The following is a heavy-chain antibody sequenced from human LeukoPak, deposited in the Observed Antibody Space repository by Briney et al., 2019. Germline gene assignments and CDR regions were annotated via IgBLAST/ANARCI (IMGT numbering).Heavy chain of an antibody. CDR1: GGSISSSY. CDR3: ARGCVVSSGTGFDY. D-gene: IGHD2-8*02. V-gene: IGHV4-4*07. Sequence: SETLSLTCTVSGGSISSSYWSWIRQSAGKGLEWIGRIYSSGSSNYNPSLKSRLTMSVDTSKNQFSLELSSVTAADTAVYYCARGCVVSSGTGFDYWRQGTLVTVSS. J-gene: IGHJ4*02. CDR2: IYSSGSS.